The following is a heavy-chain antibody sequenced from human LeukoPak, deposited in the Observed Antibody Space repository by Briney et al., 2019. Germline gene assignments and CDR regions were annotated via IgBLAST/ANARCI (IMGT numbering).Heavy chain of an antibody. CDR1: GFAFSTYG. Sequence: GGSLRLSCAASGFAFSTYGMHWVRQAPGKGLEWVAVISYDGGNKYYADSVKGRFTISRDNSKNTLYLQMNSLRAEDTAVYYCARKEGWYVFDYWGQGTLVTVSS. J-gene: IGHJ4*02. V-gene: IGHV3-30*03. CDR2: ISYDGGNK. D-gene: IGHD6-19*01. CDR3: ARKEGWYVFDY.